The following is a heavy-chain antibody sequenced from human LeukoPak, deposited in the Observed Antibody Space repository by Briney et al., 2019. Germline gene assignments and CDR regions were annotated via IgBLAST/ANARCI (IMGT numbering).Heavy chain of an antibody. D-gene: IGHD6-13*01. Sequence: SETLSLTCTVSGGSISSGGYYWSWIRQPPGKGLEWIGYIYHSGSTYYNPSLKSRVTISVDRSKNQFSLKLSSVTAADTAVYYCARTPYPGSMIAAAEPFWGKGTTVTVSS. V-gene: IGHV4-30-2*01. CDR2: IYHSGST. J-gene: IGHJ6*04. CDR1: GGSISSGGYY. CDR3: ARTPYPGSMIAAAEPF.